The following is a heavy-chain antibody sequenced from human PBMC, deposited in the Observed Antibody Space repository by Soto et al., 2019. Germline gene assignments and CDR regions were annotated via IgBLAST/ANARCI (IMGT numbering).Heavy chain of an antibody. Sequence: DPLSLPRAVCGSAISSYYCSWILQPPGAGMGWIGYIYYSGSTNYNPSLKSRVTIAVDTSKNQFSLKLSYVTVADTAVYYSARDGAEYRSSSCAVDIGGQGTMVA. CDR1: GSAISSYY. CDR3: ARDGAEYRSSSCAVDI. J-gene: IGHJ3*02. V-gene: IGHV4-59*01. CDR2: IYYSGST. D-gene: IGHD6-6*01.